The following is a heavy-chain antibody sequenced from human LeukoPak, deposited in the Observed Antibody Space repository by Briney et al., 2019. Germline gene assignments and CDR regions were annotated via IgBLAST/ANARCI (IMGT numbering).Heavy chain of an antibody. CDR3: ASTFYGSGIYYFGY. V-gene: IGHV3-53*01. CDR2: IYSGGST. J-gene: IGHJ4*02. D-gene: IGHD3-10*01. CDR1: GFTVSSNY. Sequence: HTGGSLRLSCEASGFTVSSNYMSWVRQAPGKGLEWVSVIYSGGSTYYGGSVTGRFTISRDNSRNTLYLQMNSLRAEDTAVYYCASTFYGSGIYYFGYWGQGTLVTVSS.